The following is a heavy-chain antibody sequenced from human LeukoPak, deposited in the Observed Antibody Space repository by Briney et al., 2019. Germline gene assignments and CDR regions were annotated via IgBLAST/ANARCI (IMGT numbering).Heavy chain of an antibody. D-gene: IGHD3-22*01. CDR1: GFTFSSYW. J-gene: IGHJ4*02. Sequence: GGSLRLSCAASGFTFSSYWMSWVRQAPGKGLEWVANIKQDGSEKYYVDSVKGRFTISRDNAKNSLYLQMNSLRAEDTAVYYCARGAYDSSGYYHYYFDYWGQGTLVTVSS. CDR2: IKQDGSEK. V-gene: IGHV3-7*01. CDR3: ARGAYDSSGYYHYYFDY.